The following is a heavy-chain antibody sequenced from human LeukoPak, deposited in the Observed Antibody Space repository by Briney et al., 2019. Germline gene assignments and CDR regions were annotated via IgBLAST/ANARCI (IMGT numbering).Heavy chain of an antibody. D-gene: IGHD2-2*02. J-gene: IGHJ4*02. Sequence: GSLRLSCAASGFTFSSYSMNWVRQAPGKGLEWVSSISSSSNYIYYADSVKGRFTISRDNAKNSLYLQMNSLRAEDTAVYYCARDAWGDIVVVPAAIPLYWGQGTLVTVSS. CDR2: ISSSSNYI. V-gene: IGHV3-21*01. CDR1: GFTFSSYS. CDR3: ARDAWGDIVVVPAAIPLY.